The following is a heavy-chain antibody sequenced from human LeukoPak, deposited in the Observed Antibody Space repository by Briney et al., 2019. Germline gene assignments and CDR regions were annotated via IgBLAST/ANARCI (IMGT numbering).Heavy chain of an antibody. J-gene: IGHJ6*03. CDR2: IYYSGST. D-gene: IGHD3-10*01. Sequence: KPSETLSLTCTVSGGSISSSSYYWGWIRQPPGKGLEWIGSIYYSGSTNYNPSLKSRVTMSVDTSKNQFSLKLSSVTAADTAVYYCARESLYGSGSYYGYYYYYMDVWGKGTTVTISS. V-gene: IGHV4-39*07. CDR1: GGSISSSSYY. CDR3: ARESLYGSGSYYGYYYYYMDV.